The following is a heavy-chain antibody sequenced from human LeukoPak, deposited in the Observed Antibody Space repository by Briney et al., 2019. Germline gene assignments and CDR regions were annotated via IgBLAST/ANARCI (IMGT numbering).Heavy chain of an antibody. CDR3: AREVPENFDFDY. D-gene: IGHD2/OR15-2a*01. V-gene: IGHV1-46*01. J-gene: IGHJ4*02. Sequence: ASEKVSCEASGYTFTSYYTHWVRQAPGQGPERMGWMRPSGGSTLYAQKLQGRVAVTSDMSTSSVYVELSSLRCEDTAVYYCAREVPENFDFDYWGQGTLVTVSS. CDR1: GYTFTSYY. CDR2: MRPSGGST.